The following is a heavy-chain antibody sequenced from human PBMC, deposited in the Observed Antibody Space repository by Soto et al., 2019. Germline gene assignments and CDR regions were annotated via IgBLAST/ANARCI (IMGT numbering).Heavy chain of an antibody. CDR1: GFTFSSYA. J-gene: IGHJ5*02. D-gene: IGHD2-15*01. V-gene: IGHV3-30*09. CDR2: ISYDGSNK. Sequence: GGSLRLSCAASGFTFSSYAMHWVRQAPGKGLEWVAVISYDGSNKYYADSVKGRFAISRDNSKNTLYLQMNSLRAEDTAVYYCARDGYCSGGSCYFSWFDPWGQGTLVTVSS. CDR3: ARDGYCSGGSCYFSWFDP.